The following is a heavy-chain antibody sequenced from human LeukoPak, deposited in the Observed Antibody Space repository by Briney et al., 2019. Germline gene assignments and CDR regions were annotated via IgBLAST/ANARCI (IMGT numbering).Heavy chain of an antibody. CDR2: ISGNGGST. D-gene: IGHD5-12*01. Sequence: PGGSLRLSCAASGFTFSTYAMSWVRQAPGKGLEWVSAISGNGGSTYYADSVKGRFSISRDNSKNTLYLQMNSLRADDTAVYYCAKSTYNGYDLYYFDYWGQGTLVTVSS. CDR3: AKSTYNGYDLYYFDY. V-gene: IGHV3-23*01. CDR1: GFTFSTYA. J-gene: IGHJ4*02.